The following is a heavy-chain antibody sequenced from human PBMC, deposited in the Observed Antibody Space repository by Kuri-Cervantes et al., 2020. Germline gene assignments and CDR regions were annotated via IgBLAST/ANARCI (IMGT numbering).Heavy chain of an antibody. D-gene: IGHD3-10*01. Sequence: GSLRLSCTVSGGSISGFYWSWMRQPPGKGLEWIGYIYYSGSTNYNSSLKSRVTISVDTSKNQFSLKLSSVTAADTAVYYCARGTMVRGVSVFDYWGQGTLVTVSS. V-gene: IGHV4-59*01. CDR2: IYYSGST. CDR3: ARGTMVRGVSVFDY. CDR1: GGSISGFY. J-gene: IGHJ4*02.